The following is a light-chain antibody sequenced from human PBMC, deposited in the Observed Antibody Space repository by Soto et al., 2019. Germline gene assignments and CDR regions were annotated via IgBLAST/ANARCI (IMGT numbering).Light chain of an antibody. V-gene: IGKV1-39*01. Sequence: IQMTQSPYSLSASVGDRVTISCRSSQKIHKYLNWYQQRPGKAPNLLVYEATSLATGVSLKFSGSGTETEFTLTINSMQPEDFATYYCQQSFGSTWTFGQGTNIEI. CDR1: QKIHKY. J-gene: IGKJ1*01. CDR2: EAT. CDR3: QQSFGSTWT.